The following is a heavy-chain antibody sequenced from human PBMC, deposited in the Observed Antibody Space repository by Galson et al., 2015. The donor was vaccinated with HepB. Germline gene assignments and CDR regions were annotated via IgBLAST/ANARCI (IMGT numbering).Heavy chain of an antibody. Sequence: SVKVSCKASGHTFTSYGISWVRQAPGQGLEWMGWISAYNGNTNYAQKLQGRVTMTTDTSTSTAYMELRSLRSDDTAMYYCAVFKAYCSSTSCSRAFDIWGQGTMVTVSS. J-gene: IGHJ3*02. CDR2: ISAYNGNT. CDR3: AVFKAYCSSTSCSRAFDI. V-gene: IGHV1-18*01. D-gene: IGHD2-2*01. CDR1: GHTFTSYG.